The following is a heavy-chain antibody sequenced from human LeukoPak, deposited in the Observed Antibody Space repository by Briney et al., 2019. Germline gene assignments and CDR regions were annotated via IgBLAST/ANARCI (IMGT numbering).Heavy chain of an antibody. CDR1: GYTFTVYY. D-gene: IGHD3-10*01. V-gene: IGHV1-2*02. CDR2: INPNSGGT. J-gene: IGHJ4*02. CDR3: AREDWYYYGSGVADY. Sequence: ASVTVSCKASGYTFTVYYMHWVRQAPGQGLEWMGWINPNSGGTNYAQKFQGRVTMTRDTSISTAYMELSRLRSGDTAVYYCAREDWYYYGSGVADYWGQGTLVTVSS.